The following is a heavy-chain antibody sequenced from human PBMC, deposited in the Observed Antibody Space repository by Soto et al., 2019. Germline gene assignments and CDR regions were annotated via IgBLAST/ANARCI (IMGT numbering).Heavy chain of an antibody. CDR1: GFTFSDYA. CDR2: IVGSGGRT. V-gene: IGHV3-23*01. CDR3: ARDGGWYCSSTSCSDYYYYGMDV. J-gene: IGHJ6*02. Sequence: PGGSLRLSCAASGFTFSDYAMSWVRQTPGKGLEWVSGIVGSGGRTYYPDSVKGRFTISRDNSKNTLYLQTNSLRAEDTAVYYCARDGGWYCSSTSCSDYYYYGMDVWGQGTTVTVSS. D-gene: IGHD2-2*01.